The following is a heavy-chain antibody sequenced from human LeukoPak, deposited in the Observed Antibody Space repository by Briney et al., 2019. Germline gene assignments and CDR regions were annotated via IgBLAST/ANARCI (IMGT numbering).Heavy chain of an antibody. V-gene: IGHV3-30*04. CDR3: AKDQFYDSSGVFDY. D-gene: IGHD3-22*01. J-gene: IGHJ4*02. CDR1: GFTFSNYA. Sequence: GGSLRLSCAASGFTFSNYAMHWVRQAPGKGLEWMSVISYDGRNKYFADSVKVRFTLSKDNSKNTLYLQMNSLRAEDTAVYFCAKDQFYDSSGVFDYWGQGTLVTVSS. CDR2: ISYDGRNK.